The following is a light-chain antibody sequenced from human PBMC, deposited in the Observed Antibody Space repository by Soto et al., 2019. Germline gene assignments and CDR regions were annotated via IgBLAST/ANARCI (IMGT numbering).Light chain of an antibody. Sequence: EIVLTQSPGTLSLSPGERATLSCRASQSVSSSFLALYQQKPGQAPRLLIYCASSRATGIPDRFSGSGSGTDFTLTISRVEPEDFAVYYCHQYDSSPVTFGQGTKVEIK. J-gene: IGKJ1*01. V-gene: IGKV3-20*01. CDR3: HQYDSSPVT. CDR2: CAS. CDR1: QSVSSSF.